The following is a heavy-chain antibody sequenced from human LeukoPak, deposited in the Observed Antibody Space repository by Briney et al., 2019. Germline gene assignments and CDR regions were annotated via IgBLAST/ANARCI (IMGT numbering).Heavy chain of an antibody. V-gene: IGHV3-33*06. CDR2: IWYDGSNK. CDR3: AKTRAYYYYYMDV. Sequence: GGSLRLSCAASGFTFSTYWMHWVRQAPGKGLEWVAVIWYDGSNKYYADSVKGRFTISRDNSKNTLYLQMNSLRAEDTAVYYCAKTRAYYYYYMDVWGKGTTVTVSS. CDR1: GFTFSTYW. J-gene: IGHJ6*03.